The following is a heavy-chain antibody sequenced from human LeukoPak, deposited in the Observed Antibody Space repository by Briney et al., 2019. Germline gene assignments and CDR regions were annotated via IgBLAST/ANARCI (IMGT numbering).Heavy chain of an antibody. D-gene: IGHD3-22*01. V-gene: IGHV3-7*01. CDR3: ARDRGWRTSGYYLYHFDY. CDR2: IKHNGGEK. CDR1: GFTFTDYF. J-gene: IGHJ4*02. Sequence: GGSLRLSCVASGFTFTDYFMSWVRQAPGKGLEWVASIKHNGGEKYYVDSVKGRFTISRDNAKNSLYLEMSSLRVEDTAVYYCARDRGWRTSGYYLYHFDYWGQGALVTVSS.